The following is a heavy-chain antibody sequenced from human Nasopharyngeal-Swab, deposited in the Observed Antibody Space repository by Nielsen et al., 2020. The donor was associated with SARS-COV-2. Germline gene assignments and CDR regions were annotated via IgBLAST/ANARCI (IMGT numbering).Heavy chain of an antibody. Sequence: WIRQPPGEGLEWIGEINHSGSTNYNPSLKSRVTISVDTSKNQFSLKLSSVTAADTAVYYCARGSVTGGDGMDVWGQGTTVTVSS. CDR3: ARGSVTGGDGMDV. V-gene: IGHV4-34*01. J-gene: IGHJ6*02. D-gene: IGHD4-17*01. CDR2: INHSGST.